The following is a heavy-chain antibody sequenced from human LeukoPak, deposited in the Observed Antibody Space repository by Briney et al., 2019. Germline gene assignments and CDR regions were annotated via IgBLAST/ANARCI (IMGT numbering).Heavy chain of an antibody. CDR1: GYTFTGYY. CDR2: INPNSGGT. J-gene: IGHJ6*03. D-gene: IGHD2-2*01. CDR3: ARDPCSSTSCYSHYYMDV. V-gene: IGHV1-2*02. Sequence: ASGKVSCKASGYTFTGYYMHWVRQAPGQGLEWMGWINPNSGGTNYAQKFQGRVTMTRDTSISTAYMELSRLRSDDTAVYYCARDPCSSTSCYSHYYMDVWGKGTTVTVSS.